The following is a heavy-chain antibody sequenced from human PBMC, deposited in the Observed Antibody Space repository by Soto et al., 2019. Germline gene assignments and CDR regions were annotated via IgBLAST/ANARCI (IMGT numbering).Heavy chain of an antibody. CDR1: GGSFSGYY. CDR2: INHSGST. Sequence: XGTLSLTCAVYGGSFSGYYWSWIRQPPGKGLEWIGEINHSGSTNYNPSLKSRVTISVDTSKNQFSLKLSSVTAADTAVYYCARGVVTIFGVVIIRKYYFDYWGQGTLVTVSS. V-gene: IGHV4-34*01. CDR3: ARGVVTIFGVVIIRKYYFDY. J-gene: IGHJ4*02. D-gene: IGHD3-3*01.